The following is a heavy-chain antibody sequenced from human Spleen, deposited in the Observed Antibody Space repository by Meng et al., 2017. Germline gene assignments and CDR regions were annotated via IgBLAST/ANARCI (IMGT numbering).Heavy chain of an antibody. D-gene: IGHD2-15*01. J-gene: IGHJ4*02. CDR2: ISCNGVNT. Sequence: GESLKISCAASGFTFSSYAMNWVRQAPGKGLEWLSSISCNGVNTYYADPVKGRFTISRDNSKNSLYLQMKSLRSEDTALYNCAKQRQGYCSGGSCNHLDYWGQGTLVTVAS. CDR3: AKQRQGYCSGGSCNHLDY. CDR1: GFTFSSYA. V-gene: IGHV3-23*01.